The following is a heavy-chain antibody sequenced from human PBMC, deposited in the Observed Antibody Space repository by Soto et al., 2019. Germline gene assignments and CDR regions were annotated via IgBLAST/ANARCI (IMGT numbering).Heavy chain of an antibody. D-gene: IGHD6-19*01. CDR1: GFTFSSYG. J-gene: IGHJ4*02. CDR2: ISYDGSNK. Sequence: VQLVESGGGVVQPGRSLRLSCAASGFTFSSYGMHWVRQAPGKGLEWVAVISYDGSNKYYADSVKGRFTISRDNSKNTLYLQMNSLRAEDTAVYYCGRGQWLARVDYWGQGTLVTVSS. CDR3: GRGQWLARVDY. V-gene: IGHV3-30*03.